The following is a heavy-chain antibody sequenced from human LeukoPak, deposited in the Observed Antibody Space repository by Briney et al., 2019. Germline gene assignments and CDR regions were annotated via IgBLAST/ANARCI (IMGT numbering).Heavy chain of an antibody. J-gene: IGHJ4*02. CDR2: INHSGSP. Sequence: SETLSLTCAVSGGPSTRGNTDWGWFRHPPGKGLQWFGSINHSGSPYYTPSLQGRVTMSVDTSKNQFSLKLSSVTAADTAVYYCARRIIAAHRGSYFDSWGQGTLVTVSS. D-gene: IGHD6-6*01. CDR1: GGPSTRGNTD. CDR3: ARRIIAAHRGSYFDS. V-gene: IGHV4-39*01.